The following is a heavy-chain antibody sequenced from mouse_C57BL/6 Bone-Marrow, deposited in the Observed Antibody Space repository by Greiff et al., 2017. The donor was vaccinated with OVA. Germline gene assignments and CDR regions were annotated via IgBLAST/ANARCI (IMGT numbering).Heavy chain of an antibody. J-gene: IGHJ3*01. CDR1: GYTFTSYW. CDR3: ARDYSNWFAY. V-gene: IGHV1-55*01. Sequence: VKLMEPGAELVKPGASVKMSCKASGYTFTSYWITWVKQRPGQGLEWIGDIYPGSGSTNYNEKFKSKATLTVDKSSSTAYMQLSSLTSEDSAVYYCARDYSNWFAYWGQGTLVTVSA. CDR2: IYPGSGST. D-gene: IGHD2-5*01.